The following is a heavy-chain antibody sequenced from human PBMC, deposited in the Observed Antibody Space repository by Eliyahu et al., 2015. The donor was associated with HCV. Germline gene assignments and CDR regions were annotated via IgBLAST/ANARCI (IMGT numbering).Heavy chain of an antibody. D-gene: IGHD5-12*01. CDR3: ARIPKWPDYYFDC. Sequence: QVQLQESGPGLVXPSXXLSLTCXVXGGSVSXYSWSWIRQPPGQGLEWIXCLYDSGRTNYNPSLKSRVTMSVDTSKNQFSLKLSSVTAADTAVYYCARIPKWPDYYFDCWGQGTLVAVSS. J-gene: IGHJ4*02. CDR2: LYDSGRT. CDR1: GGSVSXYS. V-gene: IGHV4-59*02.